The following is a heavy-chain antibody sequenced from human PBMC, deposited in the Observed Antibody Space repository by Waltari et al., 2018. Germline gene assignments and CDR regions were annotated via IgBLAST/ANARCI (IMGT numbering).Heavy chain of an antibody. CDR2: IFYSGTT. CDR3: ARHEDDVSTGHFTWFDS. Sequence: QLRESGPGLVKPSETLSLRCSVPGGSMLSSGYFWAWIRQPPGKGLEWCGGIFYSGTTYQNPSLKSRVAMSIDTSNNHFSLRMTSMTAADTAMYYCARHEDDVSTGHFTWFDSWGQGTLVIVSS. J-gene: IGHJ5*01. CDR1: GGSMLSSGYF. D-gene: IGHD3-9*01. V-gene: IGHV4-39*01.